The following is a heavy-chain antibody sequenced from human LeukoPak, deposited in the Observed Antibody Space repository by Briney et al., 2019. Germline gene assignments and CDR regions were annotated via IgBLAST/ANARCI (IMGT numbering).Heavy chain of an antibody. CDR1: GGSFSGYY. V-gene: IGHV4-59*01. D-gene: IGHD2-2*01. Sequence: SETLSLTCAVYGGSFSGYYWSWIRQPPGKGLEWIGYIYYSGSTNYNPSLKSRVTISVDTSKNQFSLKLSSVTAADTAVYYCARGHCSSTSCSIDYWGQGTLVTVSS. J-gene: IGHJ4*02. CDR2: IYYSGST. CDR3: ARGHCSSTSCSIDY.